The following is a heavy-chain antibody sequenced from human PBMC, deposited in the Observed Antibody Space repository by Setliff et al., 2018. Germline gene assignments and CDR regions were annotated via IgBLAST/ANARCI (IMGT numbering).Heavy chain of an antibody. CDR2: INTNTGNP. Sequence: ASVKASCKTSGYTFTTYAINWVRQAPGQGLEWMGWINTNTGNPTYAQDFTGRFVFSLDTSVSTAYLQISSLKAEDTAVYYCARDLGYCSTTSCHGDWFDPWGQGTPVTVSS. D-gene: IGHD2-2*01. CDR3: ARDLGYCSTTSCHGDWFDP. V-gene: IGHV7-4-1*02. CDR1: GYTFTTYA. J-gene: IGHJ5*02.